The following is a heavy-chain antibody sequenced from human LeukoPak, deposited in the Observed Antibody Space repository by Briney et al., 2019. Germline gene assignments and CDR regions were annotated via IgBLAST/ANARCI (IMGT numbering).Heavy chain of an antibody. J-gene: IGHJ6*02. V-gene: IGHV1-46*01. CDR3: ARDESYGDYVDASYYAMDV. Sequence: ASVKVSCKASGYTFTSYYIHWVRQAPGQGLEWMAIINPSGGSTTSAQKFQGRVTTTRDTSTSIVYMEMSGLTPEDTAVYYCARDESYGDYVDASYYAMDVWGQGTTVIVSS. CDR2: INPSGGST. CDR1: GYTFTSYY. D-gene: IGHD4-17*01.